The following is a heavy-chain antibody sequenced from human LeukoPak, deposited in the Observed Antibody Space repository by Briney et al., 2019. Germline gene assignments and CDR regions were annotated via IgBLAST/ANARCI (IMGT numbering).Heavy chain of an antibody. J-gene: IGHJ4*02. Sequence: PGVSLRLSCAGSGFTFSGQRMSWLRQAPGKGLEWVSVIGGNSGYSHYTDSVQGRFTISRDNSKNMLYLQMNSLRAEDTAVYYCAKDGTGYSGVWGQGTLVTVSS. CDR2: IGGNSGYS. D-gene: IGHD5-12*01. CDR3: AKDGTGYSGV. CDR1: GFTFSGQR. V-gene: IGHV3-23*01.